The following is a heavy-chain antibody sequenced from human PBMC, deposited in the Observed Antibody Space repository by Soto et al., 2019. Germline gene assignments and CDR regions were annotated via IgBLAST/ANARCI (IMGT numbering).Heavy chain of an antibody. CDR3: TIGSWSGEVFDI. CDR2: ITPMLGIA. J-gene: IGHJ3*02. Sequence: QVQLVQSGAEVKKPGSSVKVSCKDSGGTFSTYSMFWVRQAPGQGLEWMGRITPMLGIANYAQRFQDRVTITADKSTATAYMELSSLRSEDTALYYCTIGSWSGEVFDIWGQGTMVTVSS. V-gene: IGHV1-69*02. CDR1: GGTFSTYS. D-gene: IGHD2-21*01.